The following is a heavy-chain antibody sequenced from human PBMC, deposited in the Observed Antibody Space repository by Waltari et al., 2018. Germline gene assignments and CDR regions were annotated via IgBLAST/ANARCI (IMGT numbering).Heavy chain of an antibody. D-gene: IGHD5-12*01. CDR3: VRAGIVATPDYYYYYMDV. CDR1: GGSISSYY. Sequence: QVQLQESGPGLVKPSETLSLTCTVSGGSISSYYWSWLRQPPGKGLEWIGYIYYSGSTNYNPSLKSRVTISVDTSKNQFSLKLSSVTAADTAVYYCVRAGIVATPDYYYYYMDVWGKGTTVTVSS. J-gene: IGHJ6*03. CDR2: IYYSGST. V-gene: IGHV4-59*01.